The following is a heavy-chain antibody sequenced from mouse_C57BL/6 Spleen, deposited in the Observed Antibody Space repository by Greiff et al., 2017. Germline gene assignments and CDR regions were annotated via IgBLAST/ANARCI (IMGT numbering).Heavy chain of an antibody. Sequence: EVKVEESGPGLVKPSQSLSLTCSVTGYSITSGYYWNWIRQFPGNKLEWMGYISYDGSNNYNPSLKNRISITRDTSKNQFFLKLNSVTTEDTATYYCASGRYFDVWGTGTTVTVSS. CDR1: GYSITSGYY. CDR2: ISYDGSN. J-gene: IGHJ1*03. CDR3: ASGRYFDV. V-gene: IGHV3-6*01.